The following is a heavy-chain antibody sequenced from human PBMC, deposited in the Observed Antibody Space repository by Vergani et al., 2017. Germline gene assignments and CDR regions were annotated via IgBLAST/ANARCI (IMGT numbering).Heavy chain of an antibody. Sequence: QVQLVQSGAEVKKPGSSVKVSCKASGGTFSSYTISWVRQAPGQGLEWMGRIIPILGIANYAQKFQGRVTITADKSTSTAYMELSSLRSEDTAVYYCAGESRCWSGGSCCSCGWFDPWGQGTLVTVSS. CDR1: GGTFSSYT. V-gene: IGHV1-69*08. J-gene: IGHJ5*02. CDR2: IIPILGIA. CDR3: AGESRCWSGGSCCSCGWFDP. D-gene: IGHD2-15*01.